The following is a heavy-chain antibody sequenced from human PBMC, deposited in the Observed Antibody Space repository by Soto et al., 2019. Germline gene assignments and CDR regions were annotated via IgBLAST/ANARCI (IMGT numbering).Heavy chain of an antibody. CDR2: IIPIFGTA. D-gene: IGHD6-6*01. Sequence: AALKVSCKASGGTFSSYAISWVRQAPGQGLEWMGGIIPIFGTANYAQKFQGRVTITADESTSTAYMELSSLRSEDTAVYYCARGEAARPHYYGMDVWGQGTTVTVSS. CDR3: ARGEAARPHYYGMDV. V-gene: IGHV1-69*13. J-gene: IGHJ6*02. CDR1: GGTFSSYA.